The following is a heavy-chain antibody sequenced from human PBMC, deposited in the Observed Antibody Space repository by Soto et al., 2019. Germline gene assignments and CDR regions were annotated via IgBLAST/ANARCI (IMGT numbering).Heavy chain of an antibody. J-gene: IGHJ4*02. Sequence: ASVKVSCKASGYSLTSHHIHWVRQAPGLGFEWMGLIISTSGATKVAQKFQGSLTTTRDTPISTAYMELSRLTSEDTAVYYCLRGGCHCACDHWGQGTLVTVSS. CDR2: IISTSGAT. V-gene: IGHV1-2*02. CDR3: LRGGCHCACDH. CDR1: GYSLTSHH. D-gene: IGHD2-21*01.